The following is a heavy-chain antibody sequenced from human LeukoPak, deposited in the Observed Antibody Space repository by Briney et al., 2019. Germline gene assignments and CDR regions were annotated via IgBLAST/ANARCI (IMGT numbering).Heavy chain of an antibody. CDR2: IYPGDSDT. D-gene: IGHD2-2*01. J-gene: IGHJ3*02. CDR1: GYSFTSYW. CDR3: ARPYCSSTSCYDRYDAFDI. V-gene: IGHV5-51*01. Sequence: GESLKISCKGSGYSFTSYWIGWVRQMPGKGLEWMGIIYPGDSDTRYSPSFQGQVTISADKSISTAYLQWSSLKASDTAMYYCARPYCSSTSCYDRYDAFDIWGQGTMVTVSS.